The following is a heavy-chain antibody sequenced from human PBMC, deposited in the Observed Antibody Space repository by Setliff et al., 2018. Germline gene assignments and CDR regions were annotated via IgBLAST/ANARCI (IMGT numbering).Heavy chain of an antibody. CDR1: GASISSDNW. Sequence: SETLSLTCAVSGASISSDNWWSWVRQSPGDGLEWIGEIYHTENTNYNPSLKSRVTISIDKFSHQYSLRLFSVTAADTAVYYCARHAPGAIDYWGQGALVTVSS. CDR2: IYHTENT. CDR3: ARHAPGAIDY. V-gene: IGHV4-4*02. J-gene: IGHJ4*02.